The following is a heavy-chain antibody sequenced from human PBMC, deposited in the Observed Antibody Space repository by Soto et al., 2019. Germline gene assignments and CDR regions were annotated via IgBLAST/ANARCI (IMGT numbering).Heavy chain of an antibody. D-gene: IGHD3-16*01. V-gene: IGHV4-39*01. Sequence: QLQLQESGPGLVKPPEILFLTWTVSGGSISSSDFYWGWIRQPPGKGLEWIGSIYNSGTTYYNPSLKSRVTISVDTSKNQFSLKMSSVTAADTAVYYCARPNWGGVTPFVYWGQGILVTASS. J-gene: IGHJ4*02. CDR1: GGSISSSDFY. CDR3: ARPNWGGVTPFVY. CDR2: IYNSGTT.